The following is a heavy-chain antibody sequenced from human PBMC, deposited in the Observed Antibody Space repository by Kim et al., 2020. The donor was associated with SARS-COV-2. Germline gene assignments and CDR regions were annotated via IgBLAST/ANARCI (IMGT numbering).Heavy chain of an antibody. J-gene: IGHJ5*02. D-gene: IGHD3-10*01. CDR3: ARDNYLNWFDP. Sequence: NTNYARKLQGRVTMTTDTSTSTAYMELRSLRSDDTAVYYCARDNYLNWFDPWGQGTLVTVSS. V-gene: IGHV1-18*01. CDR2: NT.